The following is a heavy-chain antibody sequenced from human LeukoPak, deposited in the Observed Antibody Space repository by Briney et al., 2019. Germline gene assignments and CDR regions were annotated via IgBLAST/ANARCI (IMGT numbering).Heavy chain of an antibody. CDR3: ARTRDTAMTHDAFDI. CDR1: GGSISSYY. CDR2: IYYSERT. V-gene: IGHV4-59*01. Sequence: SETLSLTCTVSGGSISSYYWSWIRQPPGKGLEWIGYIYYSERTNYNPSLRSRVTITVDTSKNQFSLKLSSVTAADTAVYYCARTRDTAMTHDAFDIWGQGTMVTVSS. D-gene: IGHD5-18*01. J-gene: IGHJ3*02.